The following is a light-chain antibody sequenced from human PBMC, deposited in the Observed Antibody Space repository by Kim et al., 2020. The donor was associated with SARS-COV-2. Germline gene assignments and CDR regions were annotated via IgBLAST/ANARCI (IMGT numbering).Light chain of an antibody. CDR3: CSYAGSPPYV. CDR2: DVT. J-gene: IGLJ1*01. V-gene: IGLV2-11*01. Sequence: QSALTQPRSVSGSPGQSVTISCTGTSTDVGGYNYVSWYQQHPGKAPKLMIYDVTERPSGVPDRFSASKSGNTASLTISGLQAEDEADYYCCSYAGSPPYVFETGTKVTVL. CDR1: STDVGGYNY.